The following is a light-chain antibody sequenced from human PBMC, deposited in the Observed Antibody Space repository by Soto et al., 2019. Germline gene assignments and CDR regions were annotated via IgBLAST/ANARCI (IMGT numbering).Light chain of an antibody. CDR1: QGISSY. CDR2: AAS. V-gene: IGKV1-9*01. J-gene: IGKJ4*01. Sequence: DIQLTQSPSFLSASVGDRVTITCRASQGISSYLAWYQQKPGKAPKLLIYAASTLQSGVPSMFSGSGSGTEFTLTISSLQPEDFATYYCQQLNSYPPTFGGGTKVEIK. CDR3: QQLNSYPPT.